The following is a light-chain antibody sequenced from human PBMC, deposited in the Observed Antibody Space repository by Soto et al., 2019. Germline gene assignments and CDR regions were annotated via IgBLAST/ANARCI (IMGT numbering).Light chain of an antibody. J-gene: IGKJ5*01. CDR2: WAS. CDR1: QSVLDSSNNKNY. CDR3: QQYFTTPIT. Sequence: DIVMTQSPDSLAVSLGERATINCKSSQSVLDSSNNKNYIAWYQQKPGQPPKLLIYWASTRESGVPDRFSGSGSGTDFTLNISTLQAEDVAIYQCQQYFTTPITFGQGTRLEIK. V-gene: IGKV4-1*01.